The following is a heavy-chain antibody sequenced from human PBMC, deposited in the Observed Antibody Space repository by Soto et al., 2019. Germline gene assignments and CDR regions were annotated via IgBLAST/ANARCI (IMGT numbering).Heavy chain of an antibody. CDR3: ARDVTVFWSGHEGMDV. J-gene: IGHJ6*02. D-gene: IGHD3-3*01. V-gene: IGHV4-31*03. CDR1: GGSISNGGYY. Sequence: KPSETLSLTCTVSGGSISNGGYYWTWIRQHPGKGLEWIGYIYYSGSTYYNPSLKSRVTISVDTSKNQFSLKLTSVTAADTAVYYCARDVTVFWSGHEGMDVWGQGTTVTVSS. CDR2: IYYSGST.